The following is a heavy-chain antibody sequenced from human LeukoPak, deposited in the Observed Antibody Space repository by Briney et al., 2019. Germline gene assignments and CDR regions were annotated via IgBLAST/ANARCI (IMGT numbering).Heavy chain of an antibody. CDR1: GGSFSGYY. V-gene: IGHV4-34*01. CDR3: ARGTSGWYRLRAFDI. J-gene: IGHJ3*02. D-gene: IGHD6-19*01. Sequence: SETLSLTCAVYGGSFSGYYWSWIRQPPGKGLEWIGEIYHSGSTIYNPSLKSRVTISVDKSRNQFSLNLSSVTAADTAVYYCARGTSGWYRLRAFDIWGQGTMVTVSS. CDR2: IYHSGST.